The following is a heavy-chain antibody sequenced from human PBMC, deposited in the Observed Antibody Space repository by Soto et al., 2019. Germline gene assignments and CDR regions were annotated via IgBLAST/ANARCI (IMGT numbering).Heavy chain of an antibody. CDR2: IWYDGSNT. CDR3: TTDLRIVVVPAARSYYYYYYYMDV. CDR1: GFFLRDFG. J-gene: IGHJ6*03. D-gene: IGHD2-2*01. V-gene: IGHV3-33*01. Sequence: GGSLRLSCVASGFFLRDFGMHWVRQAPGKGLEWVSVIWYDGSNTYQGESVKGRFTMSRDISKNTLYLQMNSLKTEDTAVYYCTTDLRIVVVPAARSYYYYYYYMDVWGKGTTVTVSS.